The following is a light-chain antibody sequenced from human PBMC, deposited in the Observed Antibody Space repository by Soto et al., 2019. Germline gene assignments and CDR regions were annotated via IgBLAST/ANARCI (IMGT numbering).Light chain of an antibody. J-gene: IGKJ2*01. CDR3: QQRGNWPLYT. V-gene: IGKV3-11*01. CDR2: DSS. Sequence: EIVLTQSPATLSLSPGETATLSCRASQGLGTYLAWYQQKPGQAPRLLIYDSSRRAAGLPDRSSGSGSGTDFTLTISSLEPEDFAVYYCQQRGNWPLYTFGQGTKLE. CDR1: QGLGTY.